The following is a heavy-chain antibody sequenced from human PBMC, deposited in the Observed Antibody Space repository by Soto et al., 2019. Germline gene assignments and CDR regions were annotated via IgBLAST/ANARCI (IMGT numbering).Heavy chain of an antibody. Sequence: QVQLVESGGGVVQPGRSLRLSCAASGFTFSSYAMHWVRQAPGKGLEWVAVISYDGSNKYYADSVKGRFTISRDNSKNTLYLQMNSRRAEDTAVYYCARDTVTDYGGNSYYYYGMDVWGQGTTVTVSS. CDR1: GFTFSSYA. CDR2: ISYDGSNK. J-gene: IGHJ6*02. D-gene: IGHD4-17*01. CDR3: ARDTVTDYGGNSYYYYGMDV. V-gene: IGHV3-30-3*01.